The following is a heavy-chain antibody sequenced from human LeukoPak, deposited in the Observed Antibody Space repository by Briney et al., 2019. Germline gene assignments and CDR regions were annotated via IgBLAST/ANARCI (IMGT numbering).Heavy chain of an antibody. D-gene: IGHD4-17*01. Sequence: SETLSLTCTVSGGSISGYYWSWIRQPAGKGLEWIGRIYTSGGTNYNPSLKSRVTMSIDTSKNQFSLNLSSVTAADTAIYYCATYFYGDYASYYFDFWGQGTLVTVSS. CDR3: ATYFYGDYASYYFDF. CDR1: GGSISGYY. J-gene: IGHJ4*02. V-gene: IGHV4-4*07. CDR2: IYTSGGT.